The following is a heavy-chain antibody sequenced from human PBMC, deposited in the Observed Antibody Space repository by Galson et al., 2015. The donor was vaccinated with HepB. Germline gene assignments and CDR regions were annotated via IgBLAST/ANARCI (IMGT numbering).Heavy chain of an antibody. CDR1: GYTFTSYY. CDR3: ARDRGVAASGTWFDP. Sequence: SVKVSCKASGYTFTSYYIHWVRQAPGQGLEWMGIINPSGGSTSYAQRFQGRVIMTRDTSTTTVFMELSSLGSEDTAVYYCARDRGVAASGTWFDPWGQGTLVTVSS. V-gene: IGHV1-46*01. CDR2: INPSGGST. D-gene: IGHD6-13*01. J-gene: IGHJ5*02.